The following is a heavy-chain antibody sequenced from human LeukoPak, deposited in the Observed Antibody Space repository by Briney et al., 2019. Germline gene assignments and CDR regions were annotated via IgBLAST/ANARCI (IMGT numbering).Heavy chain of an antibody. CDR3: ARQGRRYGSGSYYRT. Sequence: SETLSLTCTVSCGSISSGDYYWSWIRQPPGKGLEWIGYIYYSGSTYYNPSLKSRVTIAVDTSKNQFSLKLSSVTAADTAVYYCARQGRRYGSGSYYRTWGQGTLVTVSS. D-gene: IGHD3-10*01. CDR1: CGSISSGDYY. CDR2: IYYSGST. J-gene: IGHJ5*02. V-gene: IGHV4-30-4*01.